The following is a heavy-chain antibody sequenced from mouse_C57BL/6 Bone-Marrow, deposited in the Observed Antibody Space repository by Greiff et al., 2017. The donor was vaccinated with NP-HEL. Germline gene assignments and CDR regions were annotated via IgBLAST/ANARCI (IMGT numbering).Heavy chain of an antibody. Sequence: QVQLQQSGPELVKPGASVKISCKASGYAFSSSWMNWVKQRPGKGLEWIGRIYPGDGDTNYNGKFKGKATLTADKSSSTAYMQLSSLTSEDSAVYFCARPPDWDRYYFDYWGQGTTLTVSS. CDR1: GYAFSSSW. CDR3: ARPPDWDRYYFDY. D-gene: IGHD4-1*01. V-gene: IGHV1-82*01. CDR2: IYPGDGDT. J-gene: IGHJ2*01.